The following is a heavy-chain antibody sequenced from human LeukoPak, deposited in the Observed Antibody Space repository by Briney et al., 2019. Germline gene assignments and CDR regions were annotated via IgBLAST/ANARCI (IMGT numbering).Heavy chain of an antibody. CDR1: GGSFSGYY. CDR2: INHSGST. CDR3: ARIFRGYSYGYIKYFDY. J-gene: IGHJ4*02. Sequence: SETLSLTCAVYGGSFSGYYWSWIRQPPGKGLEWIGEINHSGSTNYNPSLKSRVTISVDTSKNQFSLKLSSVTAADTAVYYCARIFRGYSYGYIKYFDYWGQGTLVTVSP. D-gene: IGHD5-18*01. V-gene: IGHV4-34*01.